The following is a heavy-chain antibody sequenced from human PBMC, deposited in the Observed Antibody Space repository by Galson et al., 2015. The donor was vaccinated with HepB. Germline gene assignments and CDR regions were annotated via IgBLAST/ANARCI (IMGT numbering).Heavy chain of an antibody. CDR2: ISGSGDTT. D-gene: IGHD3-22*01. J-gene: IGHJ4*02. CDR3: AKSYYDFSGYYAPFNY. V-gene: IGHV3-23*01. Sequence: SLRLSCAASGFSFSRYAMDWVRQAPGKGLEWVSAISGSGDTTYYAGSVKGRFTASRDNSKNTLYLQMNSLRAEDTAVYYCAKSYYDFSGYYAPFNYWGQGTLVTVSS. CDR1: GFSFSRYA.